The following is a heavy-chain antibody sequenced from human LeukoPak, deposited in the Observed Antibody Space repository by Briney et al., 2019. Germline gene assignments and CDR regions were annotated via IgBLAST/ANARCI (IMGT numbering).Heavy chain of an antibody. D-gene: IGHD3-3*01. CDR2: ISSSSSYI. CDR3: ARDHDFWRGYFDY. Sequence: PGGSLRLSCAASGFTFSSYSMNWVRQAPGKGLEWVSSISSSSSYIYYADSVKGRFTISRDNAKNSLYLQKNSLRAEDTAVYYCARDHDFWRGYFDYWGQGTLVTVSS. CDR1: GFTFSSYS. J-gene: IGHJ4*02. V-gene: IGHV3-21*01.